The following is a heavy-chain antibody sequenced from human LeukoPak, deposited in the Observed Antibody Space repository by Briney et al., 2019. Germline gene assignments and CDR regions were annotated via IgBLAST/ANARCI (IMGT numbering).Heavy chain of an antibody. CDR2: IYYSGST. J-gene: IGHJ4*02. CDR1: GGSISSYY. Sequence: SETLSLTCTVSGGSISSYYWSWIRQPPGKGLEWIGYIYYSGSTNYNPSLKSRVTISVDTSKNQFSLKLSSVTAADTAVYYCARERTGTNFDYWGQGTLVTLSS. V-gene: IGHV4-59*01. CDR3: ARERTGTNFDY. D-gene: IGHD3/OR15-3a*01.